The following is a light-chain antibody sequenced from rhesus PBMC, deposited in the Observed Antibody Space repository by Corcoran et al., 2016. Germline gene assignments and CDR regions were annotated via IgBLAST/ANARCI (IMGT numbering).Light chain of an antibody. J-gene: IGKJ4*01. CDR2: GAA. Sequence: QVILTQSPATLSLSPGERATLSCRASQSGSSNLAWYQQKPGQAPRLLIYGAASRATGGPDRFSGSGCGTDFPPTISSLEHEDVGVYHCSQHSSGLTFGGRTKVEFK. CDR1: QSGSSN. V-gene: IGKV3-10*01. CDR3: SQHSSGLT.